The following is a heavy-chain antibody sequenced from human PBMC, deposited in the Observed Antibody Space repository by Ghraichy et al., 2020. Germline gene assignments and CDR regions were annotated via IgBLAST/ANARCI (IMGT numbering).Heavy chain of an antibody. Sequence: GGSLRLSCAASGFTFTRYWMTWVRQAPGKGLEWVANIKQDGSEKYYVDSVKGRFTISRDNAKNSLYLQMNSLRAEDTAVYYCATTGEDYWGQGTLDTVSS. CDR2: IKQDGSEK. J-gene: IGHJ4*02. CDR3: ATTGEDY. V-gene: IGHV3-7*01. CDR1: GFTFTRYW. D-gene: IGHD7-27*01.